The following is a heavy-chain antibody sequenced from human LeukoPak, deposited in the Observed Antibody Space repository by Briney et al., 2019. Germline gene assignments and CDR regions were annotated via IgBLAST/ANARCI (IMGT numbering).Heavy chain of an antibody. CDR2: IYYSGST. CDR3: ARLDSGGYYQSFDY. V-gene: IGHV4-59*01. CDR1: GGSISSYY. J-gene: IGHJ4*02. Sequence: PSETLSLTCTVSGGSISSYYWSWIRQPPGKGLEWIGYIYYSGSTNYNPSLKSRVTISVDTSKNQFSLKLSSVTAADTAVYYCARLDSGGYYQSFDYWGQGTLVTVSS. D-gene: IGHD3-22*01.